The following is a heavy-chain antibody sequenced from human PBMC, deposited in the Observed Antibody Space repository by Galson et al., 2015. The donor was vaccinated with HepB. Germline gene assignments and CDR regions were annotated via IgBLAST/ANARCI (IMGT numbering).Heavy chain of an antibody. CDR1: GFIFSDYY. V-gene: IGHV3-11*01. CDR3: AREGWLRAGYFDD. J-gene: IGHJ4*02. Sequence: SLRLSCAASGFIFSDYYMSWIRQAPGKGLEWISYISNSGNTIHYADSVEGRFTISRDNARNSLYLQMKSLRADDTAVYYCAREGWLRAGYFDDWGQGTRVTVSS. CDR2: ISNSGNTI. D-gene: IGHD5-12*01.